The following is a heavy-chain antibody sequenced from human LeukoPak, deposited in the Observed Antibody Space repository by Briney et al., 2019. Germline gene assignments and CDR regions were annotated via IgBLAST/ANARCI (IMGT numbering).Heavy chain of an antibody. CDR3: ARISNNYYGSGSPFAFDI. D-gene: IGHD3-10*01. Sequence: ASVKVSCKASGYTFTGYYMHWVRQAPGQGLEWMGWISAYNGNTNYAQKLQGRVTMTTDTSTSTAYMELSRLRSDDTAVYYCARISNNYYGSGSPFAFDIWGQGTMVTVSS. CDR1: GYTFTGYY. V-gene: IGHV1-18*04. CDR2: ISAYNGNT. J-gene: IGHJ3*02.